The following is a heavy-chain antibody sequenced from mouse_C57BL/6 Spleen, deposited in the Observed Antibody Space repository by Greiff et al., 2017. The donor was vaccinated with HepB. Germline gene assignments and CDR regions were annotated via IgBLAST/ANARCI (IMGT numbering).Heavy chain of an antibody. Sequence: VQLQQPGAELVMPGASVKLSCKASGYTFTSYWMHWVKQRPGQGLEWIGEIDPSDSYTNYNQKFKGKSTLTVDKSSSPAYMQLSSLTSEDSAVYYCARSGYYGSSYGYWGQGTTLTVSS. CDR3: ARSGYYGSSYGY. CDR2: IDPSDSYT. V-gene: IGHV1-69*01. D-gene: IGHD1-1*01. J-gene: IGHJ2*01. CDR1: GYTFTSYW.